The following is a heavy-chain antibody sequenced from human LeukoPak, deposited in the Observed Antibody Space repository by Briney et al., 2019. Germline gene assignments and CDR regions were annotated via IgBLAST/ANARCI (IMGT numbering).Heavy chain of an antibody. CDR2: INPKNGGT. D-gene: IGHD5-24*01. J-gene: IGHJ4*02. CDR3: ARDLNGYNKEFDY. Sequence: GASVKVSCTTSGYTFTGYYMHWVRQAPGQGLEWMGWINPKNGGTSYAQKFQGRVTMTRDTSISTAFMDLSALRSDDTAVYYCARDLNGYNKEFDYWGQGTLVTVSS. CDR1: GYTFTGYY. V-gene: IGHV1-2*02.